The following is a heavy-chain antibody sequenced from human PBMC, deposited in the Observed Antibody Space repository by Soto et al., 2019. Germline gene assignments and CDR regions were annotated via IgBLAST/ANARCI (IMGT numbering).Heavy chain of an antibody. CDR2: FHPEDGET. Sequence: GASVKVSCMVSGYTLSGLSMHCVRQAPGKGLEWMGGFHPEDGETIYAQRFQGRVTMTEDTSTDTAYMELSSLRSEDTAVYYCATGIGVVNNGYYYDYWGQGTLVTVSS. CDR1: GYTLSGLS. V-gene: IGHV1-24*01. CDR3: ATGIGVVNNGYYYDY. J-gene: IGHJ4*02. D-gene: IGHD3-22*01.